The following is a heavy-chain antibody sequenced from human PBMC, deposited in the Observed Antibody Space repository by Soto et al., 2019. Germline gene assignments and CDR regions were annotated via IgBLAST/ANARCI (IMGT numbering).Heavy chain of an antibody. Sequence: PSQTLSLTCAISGDSVSSNSAAWNWIRQSPSRGLEWLGRTYYRSKWYNDYAVSAKSRITIIPDTSKNQFSLQLNSVTPEDTAVYYFARAPVGYCSSTSCYSSQVFDSWGQGTLVTVSS. CDR3: ARAPVGYCSSTSCYSSQVFDS. D-gene: IGHD2-2*01. CDR1: GDSVSSNSAA. V-gene: IGHV6-1*01. CDR2: TYYRSKWYN. J-gene: IGHJ4*02.